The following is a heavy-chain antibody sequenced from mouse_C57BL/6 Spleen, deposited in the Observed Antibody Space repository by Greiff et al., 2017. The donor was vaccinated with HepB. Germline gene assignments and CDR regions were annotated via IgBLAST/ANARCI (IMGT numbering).Heavy chain of an antibody. V-gene: IGHV5-17*01. D-gene: IGHD1-1*01. CDR1: GFTFSDYG. Sequence: EVQVVESGGGLVKPGGSLKLSCAASGFTFSDYGMHWVRQAPEKGLEWVAYISSGSSTIYYADTVKGRFTISRDNAKNTLFLQMTRLRSEDTAMYYCARPGYYGFDYWGQGTTLTVSS. J-gene: IGHJ2*01. CDR3: ARPGYYGFDY. CDR2: ISSGSSTI.